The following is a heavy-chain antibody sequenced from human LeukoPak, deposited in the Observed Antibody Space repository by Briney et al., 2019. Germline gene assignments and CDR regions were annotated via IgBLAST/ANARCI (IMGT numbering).Heavy chain of an antibody. CDR2: IKQDGSEK. Sequence: GGSLRLSCAASGLTFSSYWMSWVRQAPGKGLEWVANIKQDGSEKYYVDSVKGRFTISRDNAKNSLYLQMNSLRAEDTAVYYCARVHRTTRCFDCWGQGTLVTVSS. CDR3: ARVHRTTRCFDC. D-gene: IGHD2/OR15-2a*01. J-gene: IGHJ4*02. CDR1: GLTFSSYW. V-gene: IGHV3-7*01.